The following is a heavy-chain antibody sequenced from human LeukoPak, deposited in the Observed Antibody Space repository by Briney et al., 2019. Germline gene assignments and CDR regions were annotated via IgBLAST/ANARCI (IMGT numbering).Heavy chain of an antibody. CDR3: ASALTIFGVAAFDY. CDR1: GDSISSSNYY. Sequence: SETLSLTCAVSGDSISSSNYYWGWIRQPPGKGLEWIGGLYYSGSPYYNPSLKSRVTISVDTSNNQFSLKLNSVTAADTAVYYCASALTIFGVAAFDYWGQGTLVTVSS. V-gene: IGHV4-39*01. J-gene: IGHJ4*02. CDR2: LYYSGSP. D-gene: IGHD3-3*01.